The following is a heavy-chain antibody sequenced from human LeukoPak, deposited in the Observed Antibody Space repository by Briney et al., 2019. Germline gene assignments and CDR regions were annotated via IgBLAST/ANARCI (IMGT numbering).Heavy chain of an antibody. CDR1: GFTFSSYS. J-gene: IGHJ5*02. CDR3: TTDPNEFDVVVPAPMKRFDP. D-gene: IGHD2-2*01. CDR2: ISSSRSYI. V-gene: IGHV3-21*03. Sequence: PGGSLRLSCAASGFTFSSYSMNWVRQAPGKGLEWVSSISSSRSYIYYADSVKGRFTISRDNAKNTLYLQMNSLRTEDTAVYYCTTDPNEFDVVVPAPMKRFDPWGQGTLVTVSS.